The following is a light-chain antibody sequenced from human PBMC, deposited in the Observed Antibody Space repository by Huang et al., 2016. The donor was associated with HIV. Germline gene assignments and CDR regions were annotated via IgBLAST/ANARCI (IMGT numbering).Light chain of an antibody. CDR1: QSLRDTY. V-gene: IGKV3-20*01. J-gene: IGKJ4*01. CDR3: LQYDRSPLT. Sequence: EIVLTQSPGTLSLSPGETATFSCRASQSLRDTYIAWYQQRPGQAPRLLIYGASSRATGIPDRFSGSGSGTDFPLTINRLEPQDFAVYFCLQYDRSPLTFGGGTKVEL. CDR2: GAS.